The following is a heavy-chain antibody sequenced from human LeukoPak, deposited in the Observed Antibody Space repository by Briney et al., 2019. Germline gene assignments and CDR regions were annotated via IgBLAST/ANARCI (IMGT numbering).Heavy chain of an antibody. CDR3: VSLVVTADLAFDI. CDR1: GFTFRNHW. D-gene: IGHD2-21*02. V-gene: IGHV3-74*01. J-gene: IGHJ3*02. Sequence: GGSLRLSRAASGFTFRNHWMHWVRQAPGKGLVWVSRVDGDGSGASYADFVRGRFTISRDNAKDTLYLQMNSLRAEDTAVYYCVSLVVTADLAFDIWGQGTMVTVSS. CDR2: VDGDGSGA.